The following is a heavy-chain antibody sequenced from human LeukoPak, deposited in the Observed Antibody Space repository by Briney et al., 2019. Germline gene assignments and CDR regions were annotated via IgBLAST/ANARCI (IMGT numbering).Heavy chain of an antibody. D-gene: IGHD5-18*01. J-gene: IGHJ4*02. CDR1: GGSFSGYY. Sequence: SETLSLTCAVYGGSFSGYYWSWIRQPPGKGLEWIGEINHSGSTNYNPSLKSRVTISVDTSKNQFSLKLSSVTAADTAVYYCARGHTPMVNYWGQGTLVTVSS. V-gene: IGHV4-34*01. CDR3: ARGHTPMVNY. CDR2: INHSGST.